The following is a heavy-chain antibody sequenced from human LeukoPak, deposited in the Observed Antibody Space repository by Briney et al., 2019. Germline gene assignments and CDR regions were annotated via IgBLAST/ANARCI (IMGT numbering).Heavy chain of an antibody. V-gene: IGHV4-4*07. CDR2: IHSSGTT. J-gene: IGHJ4*02. Sequence: SETLSLTCTVSNGSVGSNFWTYMRQPAGQGLEWIGRIHSSGTTNYNPSLKSRVTMSVDTSKNQFSLELSSVTAADTAVYYCARVGYDFWSGYSSRGFDYWGQGTLVTVSS. D-gene: IGHD3-3*01. CDR3: ARVGYDFWSGYSSRGFDY. CDR1: NGSVGSNF.